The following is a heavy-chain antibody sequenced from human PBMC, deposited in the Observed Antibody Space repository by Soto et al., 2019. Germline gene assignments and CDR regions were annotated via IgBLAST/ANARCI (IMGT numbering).Heavy chain of an antibody. Sequence: QVHLVESGGGVVQPGGSLRLSCAASGFTVSNYGMHWVRQAPGKGLEWVAVIWYDGNNKSYRDSVKGRFTISRDNSKNTVDLQMSSLRGEDMAVYYCARGDAWTDEAFDIWGQGTMVTVSS. CDR1: GFTVSNYG. CDR2: IWYDGNNK. J-gene: IGHJ3*02. D-gene: IGHD5-12*01. V-gene: IGHV3-33*01. CDR3: ARGDAWTDEAFDI.